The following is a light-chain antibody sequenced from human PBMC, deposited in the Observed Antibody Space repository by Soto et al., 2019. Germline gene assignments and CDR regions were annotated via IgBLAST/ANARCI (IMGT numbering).Light chain of an antibody. V-gene: IGLV4-69*01. CDR3: QTWGTGPVI. CDR2: LNSDGSH. Sequence: QSVLTQSPSASASLGASVKLTCTLSSGHNTYAIAWHRQQPEKGPRYLMKLNSDGSHTKGDGIPDRFSGSSSGAERYLTISSLQSEDEADYYCQTWGTGPVIFGGGTQLTVL. CDR1: SGHNTYA. J-gene: IGLJ2*01.